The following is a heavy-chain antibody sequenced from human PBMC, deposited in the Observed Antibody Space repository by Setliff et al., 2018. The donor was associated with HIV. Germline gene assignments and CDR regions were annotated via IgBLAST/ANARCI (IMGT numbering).Heavy chain of an antibody. D-gene: IGHD3-3*01. CDR3: AKDYTPTFWEYNWFDL. CDR1: GFIFSKYS. Sequence: GGSLRLSCAASGFIFSKYSMTWVRQAPGKGLEWVSGISGSGDSTYYAESVKGRFTISRDNSKNTMFLQMNNLRAEDTAFYYCAKDYTPTFWEYNWFDLWGQGTLVTVSS. CDR2: ISGSGDST. V-gene: IGHV3-23*01. J-gene: IGHJ5*02.